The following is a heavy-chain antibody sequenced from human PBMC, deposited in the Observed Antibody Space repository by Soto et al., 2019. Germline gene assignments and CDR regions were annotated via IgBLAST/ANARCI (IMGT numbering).Heavy chain of an antibody. CDR3: AKRGAVAGPFDY. D-gene: IGHD6-19*01. J-gene: IGHJ4*02. Sequence: QVQLVESGGGVVQPGRSLRPSWAASGFTFSSYGMPWVHLAPAKGLEWVAVISYDGSNKYYANGVKGRFTISRDNSKNTLYLQMNSLRAEDTAVYYCAKRGAVAGPFDYWGQGTLVTVSS. V-gene: IGHV3-30*18. CDR1: GFTFSSYG. CDR2: ISYDGSNK.